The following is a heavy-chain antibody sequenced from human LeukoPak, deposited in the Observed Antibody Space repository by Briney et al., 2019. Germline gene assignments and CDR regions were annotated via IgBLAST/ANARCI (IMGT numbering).Heavy chain of an antibody. Sequence: GGSLRLSCAASGFSFNIYDMSWFRQAPGKGLEWVSGIRGGGPETYYADSVKGRFSISRDNSKNTLFLQTNGLRAEDSAIYYCVRGIRAPDFWGQGTLVTVSS. CDR3: VRGIRAPDF. CDR2: IRGGGPET. V-gene: IGHV3-23*01. J-gene: IGHJ4*02. CDR1: GFSFNIYD.